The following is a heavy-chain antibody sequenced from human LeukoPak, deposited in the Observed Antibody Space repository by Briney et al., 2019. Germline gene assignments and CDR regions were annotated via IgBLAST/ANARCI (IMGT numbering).Heavy chain of an antibody. J-gene: IGHJ4*02. CDR1: EFTLSDHW. V-gene: IGHV3-7*01. Sequence: PGGSLRLSCAPSEFTLSDHWMSWVRQAPGKGLEWVAHINQAGSENQYVDSVKGRFTISRDNSKNTLYLQMNSLRAEDTAVYYCVIAVAGYFDYWGQGTLVTVSS. D-gene: IGHD6-19*01. CDR3: VIAVAGYFDY. CDR2: INQAGSEN.